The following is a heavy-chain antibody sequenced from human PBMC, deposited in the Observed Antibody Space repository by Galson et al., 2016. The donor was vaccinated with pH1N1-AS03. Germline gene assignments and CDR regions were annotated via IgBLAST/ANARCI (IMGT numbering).Heavy chain of an antibody. CDR3: GRGPDARISGAESGSAWLDP. V-gene: IGHV1-8*01. CDR2: MNPWSGKT. J-gene: IGHJ5*02. CDR1: GYSFSNYD. Sequence: SVKVSCKAVGYSFSNYDINWVRQAPGQGLQWMGWMNPWSGKTASAQEFQGRVNMTSNTSTGTAYLEMRSLRSEDTAVYYCGRGPDARISGAESGSAWLDPWGQGSLVIVSS. D-gene: IGHD1-26*01.